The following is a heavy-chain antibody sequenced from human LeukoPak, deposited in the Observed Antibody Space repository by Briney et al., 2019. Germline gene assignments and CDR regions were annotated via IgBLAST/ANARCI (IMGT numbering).Heavy chain of an antibody. D-gene: IGHD6-19*01. CDR1: GFTFSSYA. CDR3: ARGTPSSSGWLYYGMDV. Sequence: PGGSLRLSCAASGFTFSSYAMHWVRQAPGKGLEWVAVISYDGSNKYYADSVKGRFTISRDNSKNTLHLQMNSLRAEDTAVYYCARGTPSSSGWLYYGMDVWGQGTTVTVSS. V-gene: IGHV3-30-3*01. CDR2: ISYDGSNK. J-gene: IGHJ6*02.